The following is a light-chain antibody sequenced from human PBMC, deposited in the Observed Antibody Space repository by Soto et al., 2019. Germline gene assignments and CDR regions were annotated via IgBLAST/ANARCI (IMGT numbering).Light chain of an antibody. Sequence: QSVLPQPPSASGTPGQRVTISCSGSSSNIGSNTVNWYQQLPGTAPKLLIYSNNQRPSGVPDRFSGSKSGTSASLAISGLQSEDESDYDCAAWDDSLNGWVCVGGTQLTVL. CDR2: SNN. CDR1: SSNIGSNT. CDR3: AAWDDSLNGWV. J-gene: IGLJ3*02. V-gene: IGLV1-44*01.